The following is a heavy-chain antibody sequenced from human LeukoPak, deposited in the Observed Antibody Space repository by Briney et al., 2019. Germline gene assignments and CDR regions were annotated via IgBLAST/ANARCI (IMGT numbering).Heavy chain of an antibody. CDR2: LSGYNGNT. D-gene: IGHD2-2*02. J-gene: IGHJ4*02. V-gene: IGHV1-18*01. CDR1: GYTFISYG. CDR3: AKDISNGVVVPAAIWEHHY. Sequence: ASVKVSCKAFGYTFISYGINWVRQAPGQGLEWMGWLSGYNGNTNYAQKLQGRVTMTTDTSTNTAYMELRSLRSDDTAVYYCAKDISNGVVVPAAIWEHHYWGQGTLVTVSS.